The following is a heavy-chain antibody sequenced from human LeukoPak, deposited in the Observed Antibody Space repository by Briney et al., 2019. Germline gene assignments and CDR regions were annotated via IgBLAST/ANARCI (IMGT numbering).Heavy chain of an antibody. CDR2: IRYDGSNK. J-gene: IGHJ6*03. Sequence: GGSVRLSCAASGFTFSSYGMHWVRQAPGKGLEWVAFIRYDGSNKYYADSVKGRFTISRDNSKNTLYLQMNSLRAEDTAVYYCARGPKLRYYYYYMDVWGKGTTVTVSS. CDR1: GFTFSSYG. D-gene: IGHD3-10*01. CDR3: ARGPKLRYYYYYMDV. V-gene: IGHV3-30*02.